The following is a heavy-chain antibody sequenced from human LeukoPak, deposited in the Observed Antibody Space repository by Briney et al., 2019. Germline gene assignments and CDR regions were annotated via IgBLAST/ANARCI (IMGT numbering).Heavy chain of an antibody. J-gene: IGHJ6*03. CDR2: ISYDGSNK. D-gene: IGHD3-10*01. CDR1: GFTFSSYA. Sequence: GGSLRLSCAASGFTFSSYAMHWVRQASGKGLEWVAVISYDGSNKYYADSVKGRFTISRDNSKNTLYLQMNSLRAEDTAAYYCARDHVTMVRGPLVYMDVWGKGTTVTVSS. CDR3: ARDHVTMVRGPLVYMDV. V-gene: IGHV3-30-3*01.